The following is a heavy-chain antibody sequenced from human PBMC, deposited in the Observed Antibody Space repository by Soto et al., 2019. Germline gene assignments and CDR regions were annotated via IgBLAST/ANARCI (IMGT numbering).Heavy chain of an antibody. J-gene: IGHJ4*02. CDR2: IYYSGST. D-gene: IGHD3-22*01. CDR1: GGSISSSSYY. CDR3: ARSLLLWFGELSDYYDSSGYYFDY. Sequence: SETLSLTCTVSGGSISSSSYYWGWTRQPPGKGLEWIGSIYYSGSTYYNPSLKSRVTISVDTSKNQFSLKLSSVTAADTAVYYCARSLLLWFGELSDYYDSSGYYFDYWGQGTLVTVSS. V-gene: IGHV4-39*01.